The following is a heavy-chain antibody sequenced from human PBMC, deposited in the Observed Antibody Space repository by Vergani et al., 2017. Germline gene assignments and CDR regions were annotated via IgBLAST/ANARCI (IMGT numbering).Heavy chain of an antibody. V-gene: IGHV4-34*01. CDR2: INHSGST. CDR3: ARGYYYDSSGYYYLDA. Sequence: QVQLQQWCAGLLKPSETLSLTCAVFGGHFSGSYWSWIRQPPGKGREWIGEINHSGSTNYNPSLKSRVTISVDTSKNQFSLKLSCVTAADTAVYYCARGYYYDSSGYYYLDAWGQGTLVTVSS. D-gene: IGHD3-22*01. J-gene: IGHJ5*02. CDR1: GGHFSGSY.